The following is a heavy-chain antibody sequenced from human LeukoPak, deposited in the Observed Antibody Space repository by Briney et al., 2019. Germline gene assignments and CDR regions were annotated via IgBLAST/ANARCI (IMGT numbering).Heavy chain of an antibody. J-gene: IGHJ6*02. CDR2: ISWKSGTA. CDR3: VKDMRRGIADRYYYGMDV. D-gene: IGHD6-13*01. Sequence: GGSLRLSCAASGFTFDEYAMHWVRQVPGKGLEWVAGISWKSGTAVYADSVKGRFTISRDNAKNSLYVQMNSLRVEDTAVYYCVKDMRRGIADRYYYGMDVWGQGTTVIVAS. CDR1: GFTFDEYA. V-gene: IGHV3-9*01.